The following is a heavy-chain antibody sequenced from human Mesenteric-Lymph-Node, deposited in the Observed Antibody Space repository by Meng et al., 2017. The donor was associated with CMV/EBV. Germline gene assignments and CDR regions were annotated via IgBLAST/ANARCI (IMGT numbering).Heavy chain of an antibody. V-gene: IGHV4-34*01. CDR3: ARSPCPDYYDNNGYLGY. Sequence: GSLRLSCAVYGGSFSGYNWSWIRQPPGKGLEWIGEINHSGTTNYNPSLKSRVTISVDTSKNHFSLKLSSLTAADTAVYYCARSPCPDYYDNNGYLGYWGQGTLVTVSS. J-gene: IGHJ4*02. CDR1: GGSFSGYN. CDR2: INHSGTT. D-gene: IGHD3-22*01.